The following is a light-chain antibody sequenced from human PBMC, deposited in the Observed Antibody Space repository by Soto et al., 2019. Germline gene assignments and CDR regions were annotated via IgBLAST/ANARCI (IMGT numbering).Light chain of an antibody. CDR3: QHYNSYSEA. V-gene: IGKV1-5*03. Sequence: IQLTQSPSTLSGPVGDTVTITCRASQTISSWLAWYQQKPGKAPKLLIYKASTLKSGVPSRFSGSGSGTEFTLTISSLQPDDFATYYCQHYNSYSEAFGQGTKVDI. J-gene: IGKJ1*01. CDR1: QTISSW. CDR2: KAS.